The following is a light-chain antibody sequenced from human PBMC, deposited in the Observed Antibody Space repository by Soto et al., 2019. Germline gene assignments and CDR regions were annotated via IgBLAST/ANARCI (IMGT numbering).Light chain of an antibody. V-gene: IGLV2-11*01. CDR2: AVS. J-gene: IGLJ1*01. CDR1: SSYIGPYDH. CDR3: SSYAGNYIYV. Sequence: QSALTQPRSVSGSPGQSVTISCTRTSSYIGPYDHVAWYQQHPGKAPKLIIFAVSKRPSGVPDRFSGSKSGNTASLTISGLHAEDEADYYCSSYAGNYIYVFATGTKVTVL.